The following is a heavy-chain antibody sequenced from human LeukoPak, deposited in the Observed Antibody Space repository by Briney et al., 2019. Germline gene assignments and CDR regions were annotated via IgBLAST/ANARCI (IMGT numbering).Heavy chain of an antibody. V-gene: IGHV4-34*01. CDR1: GGSFSGYY. CDR3: AREVGGATRIDY. J-gene: IGHJ4*02. D-gene: IGHD1-26*01. Sequence: SETLSLTCAVYGGSFSGYYWSWIRQPPGKGLEWIGEINHSGSTNYNPSLKRRVTISVDTSKNQFSLKLSSVTAADTAVYYCAREVGGATRIDYWGQGTLVTVSS. CDR2: INHSGST.